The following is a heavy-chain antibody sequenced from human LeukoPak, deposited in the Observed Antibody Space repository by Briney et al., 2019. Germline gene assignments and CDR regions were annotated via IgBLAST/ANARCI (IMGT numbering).Heavy chain of an antibody. D-gene: IGHD2/OR15-2a*01. CDR3: ATSTIRRPSGAFDI. CDR2: INPNSGGT. Sequence: ASVKVSCKASGYTFTGYYMHWVRQAPGQGLEWMGWINPNSGGTNYAQKFQGRVTMTRDTSISTAYMELSRLRSDDTAVYYCATSTIRRPSGAFDIWGQGTMVTVSS. CDR1: GYTFTGYY. J-gene: IGHJ3*02. V-gene: IGHV1-2*02.